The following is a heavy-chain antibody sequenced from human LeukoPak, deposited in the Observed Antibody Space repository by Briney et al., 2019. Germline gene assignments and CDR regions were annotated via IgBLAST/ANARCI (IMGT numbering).Heavy chain of an antibody. CDR1: GFYSNDYA. D-gene: IGHD1-26*01. CDR3: AKGWDNFYFYYYMDV. J-gene: IGHJ6*03. CDR2: ISGTADTT. Sequence: PGGSLRLSCAGSGFYSNDYARYDMRWVRQAPGKGLEWVSAISGTADTTKYADSVKGRFTISRDNSKNTLYLHMNSLRAEDTAVYYCAKGWDNFYFYYYMDVWGKGTMVTVSS. V-gene: IGHV3-23*01.